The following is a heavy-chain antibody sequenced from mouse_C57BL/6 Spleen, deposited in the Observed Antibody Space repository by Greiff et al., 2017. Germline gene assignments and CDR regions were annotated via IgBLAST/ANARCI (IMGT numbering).Heavy chain of an antibody. CDR1: GFTFSSYG. J-gene: IGHJ2*01. V-gene: IGHV5-6*01. D-gene: IGHD4-1*01. CDR2: ISSGGSYT. Sequence: EVKLQESGGDLVKPGGSLKLSCAASGFTFSSYGMSWVRQTPDKRLEWVATISSGGSYTYYPDSVKGRFTISRDNAKNTLYLQMSSLKSEDTAMYYCARQGNWDPFDYWGQGTTLTVSS. CDR3: ARQGNWDPFDY.